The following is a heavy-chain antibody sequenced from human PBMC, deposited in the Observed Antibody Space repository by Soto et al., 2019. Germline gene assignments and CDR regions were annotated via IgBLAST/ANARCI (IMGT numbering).Heavy chain of an antibody. CDR3: TRERVEYGDYQFYGVDV. CDR1: GFAFSNYA. J-gene: IGHJ6*02. Sequence: VGSLRLSCAASGFAFSNYAMHCVRQPPGKGLEWVAVISYQGSKNSYGDSVKGRFTTSRDNSNNTSDRQMNSRRPEDTAVYYCTRERVEYGDYQFYGVDVCGRRTTVTVSS. V-gene: IGHV3-30*07. CDR2: ISYQGSKN. D-gene: IGHD2-15*01.